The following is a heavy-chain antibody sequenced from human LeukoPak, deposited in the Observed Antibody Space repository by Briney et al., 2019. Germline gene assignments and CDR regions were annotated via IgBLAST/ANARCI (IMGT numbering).Heavy chain of an antibody. J-gene: IGHJ5*02. V-gene: IGHV3-20*04. Sequence: GGSLRLSCAASGFTFDDYGMSWVRQAPGKGLEWVSGINCSGGSTGYADSVKGRFTISRDNAKNSLYLQMNSLRAEDTALYYCARVPYCSSTSCYGNWFDPWGQGTLVTVSS. CDR1: GFTFDDYG. CDR2: INCSGGST. D-gene: IGHD2-2*01. CDR3: ARVPYCSSTSCYGNWFDP.